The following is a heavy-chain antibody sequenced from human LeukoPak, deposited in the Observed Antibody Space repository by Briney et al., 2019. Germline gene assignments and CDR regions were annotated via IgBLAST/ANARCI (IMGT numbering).Heavy chain of an antibody. Sequence: GGSLRLSCAESGFIFSNFGMHWVRQAPGKGLEWVAVIWYDGGYKYYLDSVKGRFTISRDNAKNTLYLQMNKLRVEDMAVYYCASDAGQLSGFDPSGQGTLVTVSS. CDR2: IWYDGGYK. V-gene: IGHV3-33*01. CDR1: GFIFSNFG. CDR3: ASDAGQLSGFDP. J-gene: IGHJ5*02. D-gene: IGHD6-13*01.